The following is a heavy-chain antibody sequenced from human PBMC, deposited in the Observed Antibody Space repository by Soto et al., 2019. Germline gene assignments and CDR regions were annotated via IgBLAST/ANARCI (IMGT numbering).Heavy chain of an antibody. J-gene: IGHJ5*02. V-gene: IGHV1-8*01. CDR3: ARRDYDFWSGMYNWFDP. Sequence: QVQLVQSGAEVKKPGASVKVSCKASGYTFTSYDINWVRQATGQGLEWMGWMNPNSGNTGYAQKFQGRVTMTRNSSISTADMELSSLRSEDTAVYYCARRDYDFWSGMYNWFDPWGQGTLVTVSS. D-gene: IGHD3-3*01. CDR2: MNPNSGNT. CDR1: GYTFTSYD.